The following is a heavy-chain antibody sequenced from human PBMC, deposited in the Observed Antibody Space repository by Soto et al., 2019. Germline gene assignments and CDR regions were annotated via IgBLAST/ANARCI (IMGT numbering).Heavy chain of an antibody. CDR2: IYPGDSDT. V-gene: IGHV5-51*01. CDR3: ARLPKYYDFWSGYGIRGGMDV. J-gene: IGHJ6*02. CDR1: GYSFTSYW. D-gene: IGHD3-3*01. Sequence: GESLKISCKGSGYSFTSYWIGWVRQMPGKGLEWMGIIYPGDSDTRYSPSFQGQVTISADKSISTAYLQWSSLKASDTAMYYCARLPKYYDFWSGYGIRGGMDVWGQGTTVTV.